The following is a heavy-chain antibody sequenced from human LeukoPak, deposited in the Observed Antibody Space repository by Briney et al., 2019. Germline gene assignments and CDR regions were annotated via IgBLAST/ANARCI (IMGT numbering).Heavy chain of an antibody. CDR3: AREYYGSGSYSYYPNRYFDY. V-gene: IGHV3-30-3*01. D-gene: IGHD3-10*01. CDR1: GFTFSSYA. CDR2: ISYDGSNK. Sequence: GGSLRLSCAASGFTFSSYAMHWVCQAPGKGLEWVAVISYDGSNKYYADSVKGRFTISRDNSKNTLYLQMNSLRAEDTAVYYCAREYYGSGSYSYYPNRYFDYWGQGTLVTVSS. J-gene: IGHJ4*02.